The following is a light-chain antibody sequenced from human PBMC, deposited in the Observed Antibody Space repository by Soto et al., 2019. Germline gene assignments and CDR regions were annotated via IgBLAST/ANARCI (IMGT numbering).Light chain of an antibody. CDR2: GNN. V-gene: IGLV1-40*01. CDR3: QSHDTGLSGSRV. J-gene: IGLJ1*01. CDR1: SSNIGAGYD. Sequence: QSVLTQPPSVSGAPGQRVTISCTGSSSNIGAGYDVHWYQQLPGTAPKLLIYGNNNRPSGVPDRFSGSKSGTSASLAITGLVPEDEADYYCQSHDTGLSGSRVFGTGTKVTVL.